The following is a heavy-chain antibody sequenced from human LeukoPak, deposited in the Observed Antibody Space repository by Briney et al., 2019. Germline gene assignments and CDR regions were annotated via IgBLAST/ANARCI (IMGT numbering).Heavy chain of an antibody. J-gene: IGHJ6*02. CDR3: ARALRYVYGMDV. V-gene: IGHV4-30-4*01. Sequence: PSETLSLTCTVSGGSISSGDYYWSWLRQPPGKGLEWIGYIYYSGSTYYNPSLKSRVTISVDTSKNQFSLKLSSVTAADTAVYYCARALRYVYGMDVWGQGTTVTVSS. CDR1: GGSISSGDYY. D-gene: IGHD3-16*01. CDR2: IYYSGST.